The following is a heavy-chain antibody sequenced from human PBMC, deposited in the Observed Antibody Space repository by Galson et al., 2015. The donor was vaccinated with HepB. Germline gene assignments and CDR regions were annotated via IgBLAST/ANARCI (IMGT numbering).Heavy chain of an antibody. CDR3: ARDTVQTGITASSTFDY. J-gene: IGHJ4*02. V-gene: IGHV1-18*01. D-gene: IGHD1-20*01. CDR2: ISAYNGNT. Sequence: SVKVSCKASGYTFTNYGFSWVRQAPGQGLEWMGWISAYNGNTNYAQKVQGRVTMTTDTSTSTAYMDLRSLRSDDTAVYYCARDTVQTGITASSTFDYWGQGTLVIVSS. CDR1: GYTFTNYG.